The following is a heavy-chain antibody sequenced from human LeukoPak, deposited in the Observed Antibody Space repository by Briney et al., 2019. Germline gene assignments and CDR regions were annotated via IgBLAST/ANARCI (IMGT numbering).Heavy chain of an antibody. J-gene: IGHJ6*03. V-gene: IGHV3-48*01. CDR1: GFTFSSYS. CDR2: IGSSSSTI. Sequence: GGSLRLSCAASGFTFSSYSMNWVRQAPGKGLEWVSYIGSSSSTIYYADSVKGRFTISRDNAKDSLYLQMNSLRAEDTAVYYCXXXXXXXSGGNCYSGGLGYMDVWGKGTTVTISS. D-gene: IGHD2-15*01. CDR3: XXXXXXXSGGNCYSGGLGYMDV.